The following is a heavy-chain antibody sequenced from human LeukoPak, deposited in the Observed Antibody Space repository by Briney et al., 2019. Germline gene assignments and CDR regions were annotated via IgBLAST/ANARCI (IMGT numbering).Heavy chain of an antibody. D-gene: IGHD2-15*01. Sequence: GGSLRLSCAASGFTFSSYSMNWVRQAPGKGLEWVSYISSSSSTIYYADSVKGRFTISRDNAKNSLYLQMNSLRAEDTAVYYCARGSYCSGGSCYRYAFDIWGQGTMVTVSS. J-gene: IGHJ3*02. CDR1: GFTFSSYS. CDR3: ARGSYCSGGSCYRYAFDI. V-gene: IGHV3-48*01. CDR2: ISSSSSTI.